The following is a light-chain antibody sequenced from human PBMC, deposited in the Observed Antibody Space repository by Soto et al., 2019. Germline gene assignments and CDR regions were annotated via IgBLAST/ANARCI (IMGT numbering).Light chain of an antibody. CDR3: SSYTSSSTLV. CDR1: STDVGSFNY. J-gene: IGLJ1*01. CDR2: EVS. Sequence: QAVVTQPASVSGSPGQSITISCTGTSTDVGSFNYVSWYQQHPGKAPKLMIYEVSNRPSGVSNRFSASKSGNTASLTISGLQAADEADYYCSSYTSSSTLVFGTGTKLTVL. V-gene: IGLV2-14*01.